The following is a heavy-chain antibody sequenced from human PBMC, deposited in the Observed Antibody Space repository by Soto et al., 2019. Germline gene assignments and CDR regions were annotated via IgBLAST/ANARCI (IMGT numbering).Heavy chain of an antibody. CDR2: INHSGST. CDR1: GGSFSGYY. D-gene: IGHD2-2*01. CDR3: ARDRHCSSTSCSRYYYYYGMDV. Sequence: SETLSLTCAVYGGSFSGYYWSWIRQPPGKGLEWIGEINHSGSTNYNPSLKSRVTISVDTSKNQFSLKLSSVTAADTAVYYCARDRHCSSTSCSRYYYYYGMDVWGQGTTVAVSS. J-gene: IGHJ6*02. V-gene: IGHV4-34*01.